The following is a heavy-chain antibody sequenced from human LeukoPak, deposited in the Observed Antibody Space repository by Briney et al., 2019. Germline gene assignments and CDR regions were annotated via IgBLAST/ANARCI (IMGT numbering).Heavy chain of an antibody. D-gene: IGHD4-17*01. J-gene: IGHJ2*01. V-gene: IGHV7-4-1*02. CDR2: INTNTGNP. CDR3: ARASAVTKYASWYFDL. Sequence: ASVKVSCKASGYTFTSYAMNWVRQAPGQGLEWMGWINTNTGNPTYAQGFTGRFVFSLDTSVSTAYPQISSLKAEDTAVYYCARASAVTKYASWYFDLWGRGTLVTVSS. CDR1: GYTFTSYA.